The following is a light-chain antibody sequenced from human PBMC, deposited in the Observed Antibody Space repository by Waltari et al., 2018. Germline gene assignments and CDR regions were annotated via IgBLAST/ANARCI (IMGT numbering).Light chain of an antibody. Sequence: DVVMTQSPLSLPVTLGQPATISCRSSQSLLYSAGNTNFFWCNQRPGQSPRRLIFKVSNRRAAGPHNFSGSGSGAKVIPIISRVEADDVGVSYFRLGSHYPPWTFGQGTKVEIE. V-gene: IGKV2-30*01. CDR1: QSLLYSAGNTN. J-gene: IGKJ1*01. CDR3: RLGSHYPPWT. CDR2: KVS.